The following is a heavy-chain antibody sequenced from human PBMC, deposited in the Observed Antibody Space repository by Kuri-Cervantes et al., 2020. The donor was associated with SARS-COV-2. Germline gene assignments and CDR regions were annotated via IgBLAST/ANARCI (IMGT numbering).Heavy chain of an antibody. J-gene: IGHJ4*02. V-gene: IGHV3-30*02. CDR2: IRYDGSNK. CDR1: GFTFSSYG. D-gene: IGHD2-21*01. CDR3: AKAPGWVLRDYFAS. Sequence: GGSLRLSCAASGFTFSSYGMHWVRQAPGKGLEWVAFIRYDGSNKYYADSVKGRFTISRDNSKNTLYLQMNSLRTEDTALYYCAKAPGWVLRDYFASWGQRTLVTVSS.